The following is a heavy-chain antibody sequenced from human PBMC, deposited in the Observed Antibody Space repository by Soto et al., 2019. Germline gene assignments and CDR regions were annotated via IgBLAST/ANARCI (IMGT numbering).Heavy chain of an antibody. CDR3: AKYTGYYPFDY. J-gene: IGHJ4*02. D-gene: IGHD3-9*01. CDR1: GITFSSYA. V-gene: IGHV3-23*01. Sequence: GGSLRLSCAASGITFSSYAMSWVRQAPGKGLEWVSAISGSGGSTYYADSVKGRFTISRDSSKNTLYLQMNSLRAEDTAVYYCAKYTGYYPFDYWGQGTLVTVSS. CDR2: ISGSGGST.